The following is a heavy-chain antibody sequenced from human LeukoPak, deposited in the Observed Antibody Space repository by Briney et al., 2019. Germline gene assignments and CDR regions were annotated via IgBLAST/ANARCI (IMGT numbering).Heavy chain of an antibody. CDR1: GGSLSSYY. V-gene: IGHV4-4*07. CDR2: IYTSGST. J-gene: IGHJ4*02. Sequence: SETLSLTCTVSGGSLSSYYWSWIRQPAGKGLEWIGRIYTSGSTNNSPSLKSRVSMSVDTSKNQFSLKLSSVTAADTAVYYCARDGPGYSSGWVFDYWGQGILVTVSS. CDR3: ARDGPGYSSGWVFDY. D-gene: IGHD6-19*01.